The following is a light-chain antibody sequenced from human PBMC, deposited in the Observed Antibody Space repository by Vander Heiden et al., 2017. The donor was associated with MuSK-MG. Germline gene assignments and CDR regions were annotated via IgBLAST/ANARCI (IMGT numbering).Light chain of an antibody. CDR1: QSISSW. CDR2: KAS. Sequence: DIQMTQSPSTLSASVGDSVTITCRASQSISSWLAWYHQKPGKAPKPLIYKASSLESGIPSRFSGSGSGTEFTLTISSLQPDDFVTYYCQQYSSYRTFGQGTKVEIK. V-gene: IGKV1-5*03. CDR3: QQYSSYRT. J-gene: IGKJ1*01.